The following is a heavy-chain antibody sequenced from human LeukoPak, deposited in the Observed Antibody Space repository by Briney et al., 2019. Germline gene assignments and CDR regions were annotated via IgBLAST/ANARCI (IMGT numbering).Heavy chain of an antibody. CDR3: ARVTFQQWLSTD. V-gene: IGHV3-21*01. CDR2: ISSSSSYI. Sequence: GGSLRLSCAASGFTFSSYSMNWVRQAPGKGLEWVSSISSSSSYIYYADSAKGRLTISRDNAKNSLYLQMNSLRAEDTAVYYCARVTFQQWLSTDWGQGTLVTVSS. D-gene: IGHD6-19*01. J-gene: IGHJ4*02. CDR1: GFTFSSYS.